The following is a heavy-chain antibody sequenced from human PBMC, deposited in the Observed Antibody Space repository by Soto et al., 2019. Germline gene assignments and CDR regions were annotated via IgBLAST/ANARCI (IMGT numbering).Heavy chain of an antibody. J-gene: IGHJ4*02. CDR2: IKEDGSDK. V-gene: IGHV3-7*01. CDR1: GFTFSTYW. Sequence: EVPLVESGGGLVQPGGSLRLSCAASGFTFSTYWMTWVRQAPGKGLEWVANIKEDGSDKYYVDSVKGRFTISRDNGKNSLYLQMNSLRTEDTAVYYCARGPLDYWGQGTLVTVSS. CDR3: ARGPLDY.